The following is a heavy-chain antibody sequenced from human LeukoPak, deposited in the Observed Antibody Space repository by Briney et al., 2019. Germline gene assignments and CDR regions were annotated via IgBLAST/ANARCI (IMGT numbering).Heavy chain of an antibody. D-gene: IGHD6-19*01. V-gene: IGHV3-33*01. J-gene: IGHJ4*02. Sequence: GGSLRLSCAASGFTFSSYGMHWVRQAPGKGLEWVAVICYDGSNKYYADSVKGRFTISRDNSKNTLYLQMNSLRAEDTAVYYCARASVAGTFDYWGQGTLVTVSS. CDR3: ARASVAGTFDY. CDR1: GFTFSSYG. CDR2: ICYDGSNK.